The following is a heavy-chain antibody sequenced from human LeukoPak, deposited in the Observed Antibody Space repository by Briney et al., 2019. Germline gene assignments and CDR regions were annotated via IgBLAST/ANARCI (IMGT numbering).Heavy chain of an antibody. Sequence: GGSLRLSCAASGFTFGNYAMSWVRQAPGKGLEWVSAISGSGGSTYYADSAKGRFTISRDNSKNTLYLQMNSLRAEDTAVYYCAKARYYDSSGLGQHWGQGTLVTVSS. CDR2: ISGSGGST. D-gene: IGHD3-22*01. J-gene: IGHJ1*01. CDR3: AKARYYDSSGLGQH. V-gene: IGHV3-23*01. CDR1: GFTFGNYA.